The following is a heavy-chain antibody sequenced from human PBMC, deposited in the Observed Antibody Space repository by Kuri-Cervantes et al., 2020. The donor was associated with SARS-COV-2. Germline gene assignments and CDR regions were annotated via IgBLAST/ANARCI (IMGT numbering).Heavy chain of an antibody. V-gene: IGHV3-23*01. CDR2: LSGSGVST. CDR3: AKDWDSRGYYLFDH. CDR1: GFTFSSNA. Sequence: GESLKISCAASGFTFSSNAMSWVRQAPGKGREWVSGLSGSGVSTYYAESVKGRLTISRDNSKNTLYLQMNSLRAEDTAVYYCAKDWDSRGYYLFDHWGQGTLVTVSS. D-gene: IGHD3-22*01. J-gene: IGHJ4*02.